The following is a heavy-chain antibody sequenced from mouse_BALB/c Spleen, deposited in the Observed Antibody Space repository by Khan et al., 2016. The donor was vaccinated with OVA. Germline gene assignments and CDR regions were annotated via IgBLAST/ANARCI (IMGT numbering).Heavy chain of an antibody. Sequence: VQLKESGAELVRPGALVKLSCKASGFSIKAYFMHWIMQRPEQGLVWIGRIDPENGNTISDQKFQGKASITSDKSSNTAYLQLSSLASEDTAVYYCARGVYSTWFAYWGQGTLVTVSA. CDR1: GFSIKAYF. V-gene: IGHV14-1*02. J-gene: IGHJ3*01. CDR3: ARGVYSTWFAY. D-gene: IGHD1-1*01. CDR2: IDPENGNT.